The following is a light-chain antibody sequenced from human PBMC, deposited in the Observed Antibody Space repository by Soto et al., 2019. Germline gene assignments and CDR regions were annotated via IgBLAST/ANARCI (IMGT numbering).Light chain of an antibody. CDR2: GAF. V-gene: IGKV3D-15*01. Sequence: EIVMTQSPATLSVSPGERATLSCRASQSVSSNLAWYQQKPGQAPSLLIYGAFTRATGIPARFSGSGSGTELTLTISSLQSEDFAIYYCQQYNKWPPITFGQGTRLEI. CDR1: QSVSSN. J-gene: IGKJ5*01. CDR3: QQYNKWPPIT.